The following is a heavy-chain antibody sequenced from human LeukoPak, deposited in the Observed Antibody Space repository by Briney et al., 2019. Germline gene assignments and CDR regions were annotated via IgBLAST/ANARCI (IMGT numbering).Heavy chain of an antibody. J-gene: IGHJ4*02. Sequence: PSETLSLTCTVSGGSISSGGYYWSWIRQPPGKGLEWIGYIYYSGSTYYNPSLKSRVTISVDTSKNQFSLKLSSVTAADTAVYYCAREGQVVGSTMSDYWGQGTLVTVSS. V-gene: IGHV4-30-4*08. CDR2: IYYSGST. D-gene: IGHD1-26*01. CDR3: AREGQVVGSTMSDY. CDR1: GGSISSGGYY.